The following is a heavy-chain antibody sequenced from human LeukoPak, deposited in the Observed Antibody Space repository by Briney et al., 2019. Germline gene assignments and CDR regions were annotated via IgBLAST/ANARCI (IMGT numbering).Heavy chain of an antibody. CDR3: ARSTYEYNWFDP. Sequence: PSETLSLTCTVSGGSISSYYWTWIRQHPGKGLEWIGYIYTSGSTNYNPSLKSRVTISVDTSKNQFSLKLSSVTAADTAVYYCARSTYEYNWFDPWGQGTLVTVSS. D-gene: IGHD3-3*01. V-gene: IGHV4-4*09. CDR1: GGSISSYY. J-gene: IGHJ5*02. CDR2: IYTSGST.